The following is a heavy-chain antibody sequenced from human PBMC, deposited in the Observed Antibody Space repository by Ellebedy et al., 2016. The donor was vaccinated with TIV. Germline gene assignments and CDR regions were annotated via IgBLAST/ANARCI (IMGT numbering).Heavy chain of an antibody. V-gene: IGHV3-23*01. CDR1: GFTFSSYA. CDR3: AKTPKWNYATSSFQH. J-gene: IGHJ1*01. D-gene: IGHD1-7*01. Sequence: GESLKISCAASGFTFSSYAMSWVRQAPGKGLEWVSGISSGASTYYADSVKGRFTISRDNSKNTLYLQMNSLRAEDTAVYYCAKTPKWNYATSSFQHWGQGTLVTVSS. CDR2: ISSGAST.